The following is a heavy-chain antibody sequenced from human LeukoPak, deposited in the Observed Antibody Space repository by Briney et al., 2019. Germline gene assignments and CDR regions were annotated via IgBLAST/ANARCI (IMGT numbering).Heavy chain of an antibody. J-gene: IGHJ4*02. Sequence: GGSLRLSCAASGFTFSSYGMHWVRQAPGKGLEWVAVISYDGSNKYYADSVKGRFTISRDNSKNTLYPQMNSLRAEDTAVYYCAKDLRYYGSGSYSYFDYWGQGTLVTVSS. CDR2: ISYDGSNK. V-gene: IGHV3-30*18. D-gene: IGHD3-10*01. CDR1: GFTFSSYG. CDR3: AKDLRYYGSGSYSYFDY.